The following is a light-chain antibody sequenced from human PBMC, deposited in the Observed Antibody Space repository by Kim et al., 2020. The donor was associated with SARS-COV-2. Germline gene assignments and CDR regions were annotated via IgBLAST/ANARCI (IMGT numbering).Light chain of an antibody. CDR1: QSISSW. CDR2: DAS. J-gene: IGKJ4*02. CDR3: QQYHTFPLT. V-gene: IGKV1-5*01. Sequence: ASVGDRVTITCRASQSISSWLAWYQQKPGKAPNRLIYDASNLESGVPSRFSGSGSGTEFTLTISSLQPDDFATYYCQQYHTFPLTFGGGTKVDIK.